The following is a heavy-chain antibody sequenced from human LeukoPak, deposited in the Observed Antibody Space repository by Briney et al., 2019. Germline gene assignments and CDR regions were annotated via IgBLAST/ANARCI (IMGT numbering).Heavy chain of an antibody. CDR1: GITFSTAW. D-gene: IGHD3-10*01. CDR3: ATDRAWFDP. CDR2: IKSKIGGATA. J-gene: IGHJ5*02. Sequence: PGGSLRLSCAASGITFSTAWMSWFRQAPGKGLEWVGRIKSKIGGATADYAAPVKDRFTIPRDDSKNTLYLQMNSLKTEDTAVYYCATDRAWFDPWGQGTLVTVSS. V-gene: IGHV3-15*01.